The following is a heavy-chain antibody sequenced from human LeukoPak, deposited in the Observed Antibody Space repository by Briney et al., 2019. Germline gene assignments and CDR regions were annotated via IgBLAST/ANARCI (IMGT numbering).Heavy chain of an antibody. V-gene: IGHV3-23*01. Sequence: GGSLRLSCAASGFTFSSYAMSWVRQAPGKGLEWVSAISGSGGSTYYADSVKGRFTISRDNSKNTLYLQMNSLRAEDTAVYYCAKDAAANVDYPYYFDYWGQGALVTVSS. D-gene: IGHD4-11*01. CDR1: GFTFSSYA. J-gene: IGHJ4*02. CDR2: ISGSGGST. CDR3: AKDAAANVDYPYYFDY.